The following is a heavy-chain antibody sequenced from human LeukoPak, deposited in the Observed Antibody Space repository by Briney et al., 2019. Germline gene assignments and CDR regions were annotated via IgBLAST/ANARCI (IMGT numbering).Heavy chain of an antibody. V-gene: IGHV1-2*02. Sequence: ASVKVSCKASGYSFTAYYMHWVRQAPGQGLEWMGWINPNTGGTNYAQKFQGRVTMTRDTSISTAYMELNSLGSDGTAVYYCARADCVGSSCYGMDFWGQGSTVTVSS. J-gene: IGHJ6*02. CDR2: INPNTGGT. CDR1: GYSFTAYY. D-gene: IGHD6-13*01. CDR3: ARADCVGSSCYGMDF.